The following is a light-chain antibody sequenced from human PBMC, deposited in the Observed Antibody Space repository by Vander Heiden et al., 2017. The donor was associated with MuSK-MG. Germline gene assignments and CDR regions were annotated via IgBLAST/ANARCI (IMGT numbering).Light chain of an antibody. CDR2: EVS. J-gene: IGLJ2*01. Sequence: QSALPHPLSASGSPGQSVTIPCTGTTSDVGSYNYVSWYQQPPGKAPKLMIYEVSERPSGVPDRFSGSKSGNTASLTVSGLQAEDEADYYCSSYAGSNNVVFGGGTKLTVL. CDR1: TSDVGSYNY. CDR3: SSYAGSNNVV. V-gene: IGLV2-8*01.